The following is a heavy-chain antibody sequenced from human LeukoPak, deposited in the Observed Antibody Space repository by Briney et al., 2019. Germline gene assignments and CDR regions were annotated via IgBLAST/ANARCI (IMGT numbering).Heavy chain of an antibody. Sequence: GGSLRLSCAASGFIFSSYAISWVSQAPGKGLEWVSGIRTSGDTFYADSVKGRFTISRDISKNTVYLQMNSLRAEDSAVYYCATLSYDVWTGINWFDPWGQGTLVTVSS. J-gene: IGHJ5*02. CDR3: ATLSYDVWTGINWFDP. CDR2: IRTSGDT. D-gene: IGHD3-3*01. V-gene: IGHV3-23*01. CDR1: GFIFSSYA.